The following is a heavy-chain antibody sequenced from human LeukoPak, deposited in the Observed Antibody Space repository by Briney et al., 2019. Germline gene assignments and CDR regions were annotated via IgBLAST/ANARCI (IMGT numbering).Heavy chain of an antibody. D-gene: IGHD1-26*01. J-gene: IGHJ4*02. CDR3: TRSLNSGSYPDY. V-gene: IGHV3-74*01. CDR1: GFTFSSYW. CDR2: VNSDGSRT. Sequence: GGPLRLSCAASGFTFSSYWMHWVRQAPGKGLVWVSRVNSDGSRTDYADSVKGRITISRDNAKNTLYLQMNSLRAEDTAVYYCTRSLNSGSYPDYWGQRTLVTISS.